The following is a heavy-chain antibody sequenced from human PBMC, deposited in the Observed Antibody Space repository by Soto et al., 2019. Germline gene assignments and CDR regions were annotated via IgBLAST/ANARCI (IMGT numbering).Heavy chain of an antibody. D-gene: IGHD1-7*01. V-gene: IGHV4-39*01. CDR2: IYYSGST. CDR3: ARHPPGSNWNYFFSPVVIDY. Sequence: SETLSLTWTVSGGSISSSSYYWGWIRQPPGKGLEWIGSIYYSGSTYYNPSLKSRVTISVDTSKNQFSLKLSSVTAADTAVYYCARHPPGSNWNYFFSPVVIDYWGQGTLVTVSS. J-gene: IGHJ4*02. CDR1: GGSISSSSYY.